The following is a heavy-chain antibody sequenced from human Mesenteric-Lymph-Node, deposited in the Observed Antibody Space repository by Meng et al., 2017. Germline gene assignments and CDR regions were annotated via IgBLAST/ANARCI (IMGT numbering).Heavy chain of an antibody. Sequence: GESLKISCAASGFTFSSYEMNWVRQAPGKGLEWVSYIGTSGSTKYFADSVKGRFTVSRDNAKNSLYLQMNGLRVEDTAIYYCATWGAVDYWGQGTLVTVSS. V-gene: IGHV3-48*03. CDR2: IGTSGSTK. J-gene: IGHJ4*02. D-gene: IGHD1-26*01. CDR1: GFTFSSYE. CDR3: ATWGAVDY.